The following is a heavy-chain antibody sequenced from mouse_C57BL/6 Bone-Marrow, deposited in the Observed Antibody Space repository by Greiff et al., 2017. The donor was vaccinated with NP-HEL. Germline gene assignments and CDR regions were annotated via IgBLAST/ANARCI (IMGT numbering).Heavy chain of an antibody. CDR2: ISSGSSTI. CDR3: ARTTVVASGYFDY. J-gene: IGHJ2*01. D-gene: IGHD1-1*01. CDR1: GFTFSDYG. Sequence: EVNVVESGGGLVKPGGSLKLSCAASGFTFSDYGMHWVRQAPEKGLEWVAYISSGSSTIYYADTVKGRFTISRDNAKNTLFLQMTSLRSEDTAMYYCARTTVVASGYFDYWGQGTTLTVSS. V-gene: IGHV5-17*01.